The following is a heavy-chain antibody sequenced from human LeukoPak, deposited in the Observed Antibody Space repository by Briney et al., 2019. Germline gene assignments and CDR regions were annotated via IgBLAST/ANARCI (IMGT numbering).Heavy chain of an antibody. Sequence: SVKVSCKASGGTFSSYAISWVRQAPGQGLEWMGRIIPIFGTANYAQKFQGRVTITADESTSTAYMELSSLRSEDTAVYYCARTQAIAAAGLDDAFDIWGQGTMVTVSS. V-gene: IGHV1-69*15. CDR2: IIPIFGTA. J-gene: IGHJ3*02. D-gene: IGHD6-13*01. CDR1: GGTFSSYA. CDR3: ARTQAIAAAGLDDAFDI.